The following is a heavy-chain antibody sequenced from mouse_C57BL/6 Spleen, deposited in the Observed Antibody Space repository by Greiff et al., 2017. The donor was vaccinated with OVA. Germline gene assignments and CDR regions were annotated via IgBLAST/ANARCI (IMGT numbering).Heavy chain of an antibody. Sequence: VQLQQPGTELVKPGASVKLSCKASGYTFTSYWMPWVKQRPGQGLEWIGNINPSNGGTNYNEKFKSKATQSVDNSSSTALMQLSSLTSEDAAVYYCARDGNYLYWGQGTTLTVSS. CDR1: GYTFTSYW. CDR3: ARDGNYLY. V-gene: IGHV1-53*01. D-gene: IGHD2-1*01. J-gene: IGHJ2*01. CDR2: INPSNGGT.